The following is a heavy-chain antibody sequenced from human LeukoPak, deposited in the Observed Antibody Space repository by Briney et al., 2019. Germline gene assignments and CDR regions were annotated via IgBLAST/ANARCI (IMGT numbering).Heavy chain of an antibody. CDR3: ARKGSSPYSSGWYRGSRAEYFQH. D-gene: IGHD6-19*01. J-gene: IGHJ1*01. CDR1: GGSFSGYY. Sequence: PSETLSLTCAVYGGSFSGYYWSWIRHPPGKGLEWIGEINHSGSNNYNPSLKSRVTISVDTSKNQFSLKLSSVTAADTAVYYCARKGSSPYSSGWYRGSRAEYFQHWGQGTLVTVSS. CDR2: INHSGSN. V-gene: IGHV4-34*01.